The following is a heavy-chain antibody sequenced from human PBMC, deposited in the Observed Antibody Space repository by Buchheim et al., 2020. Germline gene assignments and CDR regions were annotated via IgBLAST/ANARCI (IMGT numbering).Heavy chain of an antibody. CDR1: ADSITGNH. V-gene: IGHV4-59*01. CDR3: ARLGTGSGNFDVWNWFDP. Sequence: QVQLQESGPGLVKPSETLSLTCTVSADSITGNHWSWIRQPPGKGLEWIGEIYFIGSTNYNPSLKSRVTISLDTSKNQFSLNLSSVTAADTAVYYCARLGTGSGNFDVWNWFDPWGQGTL. J-gene: IGHJ5*02. D-gene: IGHD3-3*01. CDR2: IYFIGST.